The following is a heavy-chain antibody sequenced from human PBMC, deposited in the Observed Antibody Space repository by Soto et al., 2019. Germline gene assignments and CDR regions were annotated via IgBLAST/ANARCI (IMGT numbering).Heavy chain of an antibody. D-gene: IGHD6-19*01. Sequence: EVQLVESGGGLVQPGGSLRLSCAASGFTFSSYSMNWVRQAPGKGLEWVSYISSSSSTIYYADSVKGRFTISRDSAKNSLYLQMNSLRAEDTAVYYCARVVYGWHPEYFQHWGQGTLVTVSS. CDR1: GFTFSSYS. J-gene: IGHJ1*01. V-gene: IGHV3-48*01. CDR2: ISSSSSTI. CDR3: ARVVYGWHPEYFQH.